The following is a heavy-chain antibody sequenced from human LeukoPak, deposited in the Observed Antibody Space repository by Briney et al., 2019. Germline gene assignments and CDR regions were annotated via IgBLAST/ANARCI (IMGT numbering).Heavy chain of an antibody. CDR2: ISGSGGST. CDR3: AKRRVGGKTTDAFDI. D-gene: IGHD4-23*01. CDR1: GFTFSSYA. Sequence: GGSLRLSCAASGFTFSSYAMSWVRQAPGKGLEWVSDISGSGGSTYYADSVKGRFTISRDNSKNTLHLQMNSLRAEDTAVYYCAKRRVGGKTTDAFDIWGQGTMVTVSS. V-gene: IGHV3-23*01. J-gene: IGHJ3*02.